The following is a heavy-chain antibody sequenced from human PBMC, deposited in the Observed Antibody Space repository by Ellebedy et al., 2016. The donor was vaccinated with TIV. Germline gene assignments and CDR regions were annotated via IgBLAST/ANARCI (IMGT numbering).Heavy chain of an antibody. Sequence: AASVKVSCKVSGYTLTELSMHWVRQAPGKGLEWMGGFDPEDGETIYAQKFQGRVTMTEDTSTDTAYMELSSLRSEDTAVYYCATVENSGSYYPFDYWGQGTLVTVSS. J-gene: IGHJ4*02. CDR1: GYTLTELS. CDR3: ATVENSGSYYPFDY. CDR2: FDPEDGET. D-gene: IGHD1-26*01. V-gene: IGHV1-24*01.